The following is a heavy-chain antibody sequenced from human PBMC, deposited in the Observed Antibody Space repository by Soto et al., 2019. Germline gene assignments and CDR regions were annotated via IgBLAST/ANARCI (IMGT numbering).Heavy chain of an antibody. CDR2: IYHSGSA. D-gene: IGHD6-13*01. CDR3: ARGGKEAAGSYNRFDP. J-gene: IGHJ5*02. V-gene: IGHV4-38-2*01. CDR1: GFSISSGYY. Sequence: SETLSLTCAVSGFSISSGYYWGWIRQPPGQGLEWIGSIYHSGSAYHNPSLKSRVTISVDTSKNQFSLKLTSVTAADTAVYYRARGGKEAAGSYNRFDPWGQGTLVTVSS.